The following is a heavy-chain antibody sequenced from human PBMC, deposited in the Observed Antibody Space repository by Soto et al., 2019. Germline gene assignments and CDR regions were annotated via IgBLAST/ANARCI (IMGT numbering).Heavy chain of an antibody. CDR3: ARLGPEDFWSGYGHRPIDV. J-gene: IGHJ6*02. CDR2: IYYSGST. Sequence: PSETRSRTWTVSGGSISSYCWSWIRQPPGKGLEWIGYIYYSGSTNYNPSLNSRVTISVDTSKNQFSLKLGSVTAADTAVYYCARLGPEDFWSGYGHRPIDVWRQGSTVIFS. CDR1: GGSISSYC. V-gene: IGHV4-59*01. D-gene: IGHD3-3*01.